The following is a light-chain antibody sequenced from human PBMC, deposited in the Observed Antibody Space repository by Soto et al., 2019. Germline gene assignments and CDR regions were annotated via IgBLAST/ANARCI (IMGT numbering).Light chain of an antibody. CDR1: SSDIGAYDY. J-gene: IGLJ1*01. Sequence: ALTQPPSASWSPGQSVTISCTGTSSDIGAYDYVSWYQQHPGKVPKLIIYEVTKRPSGVPDRFSASKSGNTASLTVSGLQAEDEADYYCSSHGGANNFYVFGTGTKVTVL. CDR2: EVT. CDR3: SSHGGANNFYV. V-gene: IGLV2-8*01.